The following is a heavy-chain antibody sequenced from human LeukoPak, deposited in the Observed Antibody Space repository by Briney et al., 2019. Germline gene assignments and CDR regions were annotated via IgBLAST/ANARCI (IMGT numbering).Heavy chain of an antibody. V-gene: IGHV4-39*07. D-gene: IGHD5-18*01. CDR3: ASGGYSYGFDY. Sequence: SETLSLTCTVPGGSISSGTYYRGWIRQPPGKGLEWIGSIYYSGSTYYNPSLKSRVTISVDTSKNQLSLKLSSVTAADTAMYYCASGGYSYGFDYWGQGTLVTVSS. J-gene: IGHJ4*02. CDR2: IYYSGST. CDR1: GGSISSGTYY.